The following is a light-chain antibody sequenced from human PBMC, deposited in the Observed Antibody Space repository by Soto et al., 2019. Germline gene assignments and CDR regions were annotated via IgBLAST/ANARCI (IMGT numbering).Light chain of an antibody. Sequence: QSALTQPPSVSGSPGQSVTIACTGTSTDFVSYNRVSWYQQPPGTAPKLMIYEVSKRPSGVPDLFSGSKSGNTASLTISGLQAADEADYYCSLYTSENAYVFGTGTKLNVL. CDR1: STDFVSYNR. J-gene: IGLJ1*01. CDR2: EVS. CDR3: SLYTSENAYV. V-gene: IGLV2-18*01.